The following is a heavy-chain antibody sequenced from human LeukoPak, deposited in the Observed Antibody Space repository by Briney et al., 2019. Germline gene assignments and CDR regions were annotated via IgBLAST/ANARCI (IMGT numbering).Heavy chain of an antibody. V-gene: IGHV4-34*01. CDR1: GGSFSGYY. D-gene: IGHD1-26*01. Sequence: SETLSLTCAVYGGSFSGYYWSWIRQPPGKGLEWIGEINHSGSTNYNPSLKSRVTISVDTSKNQFSLKLSSVTAADTAVYYCAMGGGSYNYFDYWGQGTLVTVSS. CDR3: AMGGGSYNYFDY. J-gene: IGHJ4*02. CDR2: INHSGST.